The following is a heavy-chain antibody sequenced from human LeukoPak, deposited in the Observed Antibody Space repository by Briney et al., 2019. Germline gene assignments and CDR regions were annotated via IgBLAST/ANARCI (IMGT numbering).Heavy chain of an antibody. CDR2: IYHSGST. CDR1: GYPISSAYY. D-gene: IGHD3-9*01. V-gene: IGHV4-38-2*02. J-gene: IGHJ4*02. Sequence: SETLSLTCIVSGYPISSAYYWGWIRPPPGKGLEWIGSIYHSGSTYYNPSLKSRVTISVDTSKNQFSLKLRSATAADTAVYYCASYDILTGYHEYYFDYWGQGTLVTVSS. CDR3: ASYDILTGYHEYYFDY.